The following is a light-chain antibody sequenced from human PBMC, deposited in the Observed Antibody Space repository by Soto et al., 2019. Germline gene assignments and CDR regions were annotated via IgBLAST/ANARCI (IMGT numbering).Light chain of an antibody. V-gene: IGKV3-11*01. CDR2: DVS. Sequence: RGPASLSKSRGNGASVKCGVSQNISNYLIWYQQKPGQAPRLLIYDVSNRATGIPARFSGSESGTVLTLPSCCLELEDFGVYFCQQRSKWPPITFGQGTRLEIK. CDR1: QNISNY. J-gene: IGKJ5*01. CDR3: QQRSKWPPIT.